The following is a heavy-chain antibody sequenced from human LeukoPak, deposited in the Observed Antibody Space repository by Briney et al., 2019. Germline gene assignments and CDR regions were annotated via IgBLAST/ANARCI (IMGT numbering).Heavy chain of an antibody. CDR1: GFTFSSYW. V-gene: IGHV3-74*01. D-gene: IGHD4-23*01. Sequence: PGGSLRLSCAASGFTFSSYWMRWVRQAPGKGLVWVSLIYIDGSTFYADSVKGRVTISRDNAKNMLFLQMSSLRAEDTAVYYCARDLHGGLDYWGQGTLVTVSS. CDR3: ARDLHGGLDY. J-gene: IGHJ4*02. CDR2: IYIDGST.